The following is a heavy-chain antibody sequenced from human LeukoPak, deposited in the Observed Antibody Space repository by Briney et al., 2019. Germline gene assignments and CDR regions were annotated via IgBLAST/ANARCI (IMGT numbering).Heavy chain of an antibody. V-gene: IGHV1-18*04. J-gene: IGHJ4*02. CDR3: ARDGAGNLDY. CDR1: GYTFTSYG. Sequence: ASAKVSCKASGYTFTSYGISWVRQPPAQGLEWMGWISAYNGNTNYAQKLQGRVTMTTDTSTSTAYMELRRLRSDDTAVYYCARDGAGNLDYWGEGTLLTVSS. D-gene: IGHD6-19*01. CDR2: ISAYNGNT.